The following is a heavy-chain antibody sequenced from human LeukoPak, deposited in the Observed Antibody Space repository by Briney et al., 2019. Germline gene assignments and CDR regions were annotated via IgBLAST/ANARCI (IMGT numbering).Heavy chain of an antibody. CDR3: ARAGIAVTYFDY. V-gene: IGHV4-59*08. J-gene: IGHJ4*02. CDR2: IYYSGST. Sequence: SETLSLTCSVSGASITNYYWSWIRQAPGKGLEWIGYIYYSGSTYYNPSLKSRVTISVDTSKNQFSLKLSSVTAADTAVYYCARAGIAVTYFDYWGQGTLVTVSS. CDR1: GASITNYY. D-gene: IGHD6-19*01.